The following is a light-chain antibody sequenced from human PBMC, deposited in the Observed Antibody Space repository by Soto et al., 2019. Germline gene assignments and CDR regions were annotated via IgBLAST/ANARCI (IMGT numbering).Light chain of an antibody. Sequence: EIVLTQSPGTLSLSPGERATLSCRTSQSVSDNQLAWYQQQPGQAPRLLIYDVSIRATTIPDRFSGSGSGTDFTLTISSLEPEDSAVYYCQQRHMWPITFGQGTRLEIK. J-gene: IGKJ5*01. CDR3: QQRHMWPIT. V-gene: IGKV3D-20*02. CDR1: QSVSDNQ. CDR2: DVS.